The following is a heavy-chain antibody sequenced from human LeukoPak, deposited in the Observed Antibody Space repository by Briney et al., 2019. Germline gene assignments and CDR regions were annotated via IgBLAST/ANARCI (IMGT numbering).Heavy chain of an antibody. CDR2: FYFSGTT. CDR1: GVSVNDRYSC. CDR3: ARNDYGANNETTKTFDY. D-gene: IGHD4-17*01. V-gene: IGHV4-39*01. J-gene: IGHJ4*02. Sequence: SETLSLTCSVSGVSVNDRYSCWGWIRQPPGKGLEWIGSFYFSGTTYYNPSLKSRVTVSGDTSKSQFSLKLSSVTAADTAVYYCARNDYGANNETTKTFDYWGQGTLVTVSS.